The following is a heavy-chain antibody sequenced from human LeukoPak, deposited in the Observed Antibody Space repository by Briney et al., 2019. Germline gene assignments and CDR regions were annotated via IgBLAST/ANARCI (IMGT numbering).Heavy chain of an antibody. V-gene: IGHV1-2*04. CDR2: INPNSGGT. CDR3: ARGGSSGWYRDYYYYGMDV. CDR1: GYTFTGYY. D-gene: IGHD6-19*01. Sequence: ASVKVSCKASGYTFTGYYMHWVRQAPGQGLEWMGWINPNSGGTNYAQKFQGWVTMTRDTSISTAYMELSRLRSDDTAVYYCARGGSSGWYRDYYYYGMDVWGQGTTVTVSS. J-gene: IGHJ6*02.